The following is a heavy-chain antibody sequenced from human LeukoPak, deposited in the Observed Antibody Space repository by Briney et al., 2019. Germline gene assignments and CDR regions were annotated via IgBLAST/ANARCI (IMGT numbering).Heavy chain of an antibody. CDR1: GYTFTSYY. CDR2: INPSGGST. Sequence: VASVKVSCKSSGYTFTSYYMYWVRHAPGQGLEWMGIINPSGGSTCYAQKFQGRVTMTRDTSTSTVYMELSSLRSEDTAVYYCARDSGMVRGTVDYWGQGTLVTVSS. V-gene: IGHV1-46*01. D-gene: IGHD3-10*01. J-gene: IGHJ4*02. CDR3: ARDSGMVRGTVDY.